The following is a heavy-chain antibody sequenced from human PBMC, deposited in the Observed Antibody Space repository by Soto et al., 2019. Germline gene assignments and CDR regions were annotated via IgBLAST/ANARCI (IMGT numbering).Heavy chain of an antibody. Sequence: PGGSLRLSCAASGFTFSSYAMSWVRQAPGKRLEWVSALSGSGGSTYYADSVKGRFTISRDNSKNTLYLQMNSLRGEDTAVYYCARPLAGSHLGYFQHWGQGTLVTVSS. CDR3: ARPLAGSHLGYFQH. V-gene: IGHV3-23*01. D-gene: IGHD3-10*01. CDR1: GFTFSSYA. CDR2: LSGSGGST. J-gene: IGHJ1*01.